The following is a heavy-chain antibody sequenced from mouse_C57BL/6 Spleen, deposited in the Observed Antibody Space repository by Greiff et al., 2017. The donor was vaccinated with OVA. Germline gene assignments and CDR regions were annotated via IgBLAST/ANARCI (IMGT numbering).Heavy chain of an antibody. Sequence: EVQVVESGPELVKPGASVKISCKASGYTFTDYYMNWVKQSHGKSLEWIGDINPNNGGTSYNQKFKGKATLTVDKSSSTAYMELRSLTSEDSAVYYCARGGYYYGSSPYYFDYWGQGTTLTVSS. CDR3: ARGGYYYGSSPYYFDY. V-gene: IGHV1-26*01. D-gene: IGHD1-1*01. CDR1: GYTFTDYY. CDR2: INPNNGGT. J-gene: IGHJ2*01.